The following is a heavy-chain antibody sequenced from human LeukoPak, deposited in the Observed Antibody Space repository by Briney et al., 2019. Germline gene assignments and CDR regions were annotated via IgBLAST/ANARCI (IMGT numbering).Heavy chain of an antibody. CDR3: ARAPGTIYSNYASPDY. D-gene: IGHD4-11*01. Sequence: PGGSLRLSCVANGFIFSTYSMNWVRLVPGKGLEWVSCISGDKTYIHYADSVKGRFTISRDNAKNSLYLQMSSLRAEDTAVYYCARAPGTIYSNYASPDYWGQGTLVTVSS. CDR1: GFIFSTYS. J-gene: IGHJ4*02. V-gene: IGHV3-21*01. CDR2: ISGDKTYI.